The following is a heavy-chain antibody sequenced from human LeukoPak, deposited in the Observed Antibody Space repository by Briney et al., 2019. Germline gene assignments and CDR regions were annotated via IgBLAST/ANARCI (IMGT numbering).Heavy chain of an antibody. CDR2: INPNSGGT. Sequence: ASVKVSCKASGYTFTGYYVHWVRQAPGQGLEWMGWINPNSGGTNYAQKFQGRVTMTRDTSISTAYMELSRLRSDDTAVYYCARDRPKWRGYSYGQYNWFDPWGQGTLVTVSS. J-gene: IGHJ5*02. V-gene: IGHV1-2*02. CDR1: GYTFTGYY. CDR3: ARDRPKWRGYSYGQYNWFDP. D-gene: IGHD5-18*01.